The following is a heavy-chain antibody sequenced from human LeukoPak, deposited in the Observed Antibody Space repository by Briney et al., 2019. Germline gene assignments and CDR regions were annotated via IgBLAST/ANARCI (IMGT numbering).Heavy chain of an antibody. CDR1: GGSISSYY. D-gene: IGHD6-19*01. Sequence: ASETLSLTCTVSGGSISSYYWSWIRQPARKGLEWIGRIYTSGSTNYNPSLKSRVTISVDTSKNQFSLKLSSVTAADTAVYYCARVSSSGFAPPRVGDIWGQGTMVTVSS. CDR2: IYTSGST. CDR3: ARVSSSGFAPPRVGDI. V-gene: IGHV4-4*07. J-gene: IGHJ3*02.